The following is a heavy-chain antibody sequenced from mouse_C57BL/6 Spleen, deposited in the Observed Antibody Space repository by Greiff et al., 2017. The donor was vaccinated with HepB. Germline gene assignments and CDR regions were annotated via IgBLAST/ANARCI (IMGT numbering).Heavy chain of an antibody. CDR3: ARSNWDYFDY. D-gene: IGHD4-1*01. V-gene: IGHV3-6*01. J-gene: IGHJ2*01. CDR2: ISYDGSN. CDR1: GYSITSGYY. Sequence: EVQLQESGPGLVKPSQSLSLTCSVTGYSITSGYYWNWIRQFPGNKLEWMGSISYDGSNNYNPSLKNRISITRDTSKHQFFLKLNSVTTEDTATYYCARSNWDYFDYWGQGTTLTVSS.